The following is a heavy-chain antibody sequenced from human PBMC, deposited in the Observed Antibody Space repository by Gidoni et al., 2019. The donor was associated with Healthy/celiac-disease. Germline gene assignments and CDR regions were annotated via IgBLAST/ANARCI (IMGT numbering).Heavy chain of an antibody. V-gene: IGHV4-30-4*01. CDR2: IYYSGGT. D-gene: IGHD3-10*01. J-gene: IGHJ4*02. CDR3: ARAPSGGYHPIDY. Sequence: QVQLQESGPGTVKTSQTLSLTGNVSGGSISSGDYYWSWIRQPPGKGLEWIGCIYYSGGTYYNPSLKSRVTISVDTSQTQFSLMLSSVPAADTAVYYCARAPSGGYHPIDYWGQGTLVTVSS. CDR1: GGSISSGDYY.